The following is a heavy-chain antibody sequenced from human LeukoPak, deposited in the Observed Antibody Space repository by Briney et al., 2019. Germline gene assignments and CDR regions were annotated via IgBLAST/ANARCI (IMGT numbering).Heavy chain of an antibody. CDR1: GGSISSSGYY. CDR2: IYYVGST. CDR3: ARDDHSSGWYGTRGWFDP. Sequence: SETLSLTCTVSGGSISSSGYYWGWIRQPPGKGLEWIGNIYYVGSTYYNPSLKSRVTISVDTSKNQFSLKLSSVTAADTAVYYCARDDHSSGWYGTRGWFDPWGQGTLVTVSS. V-gene: IGHV4-39*07. D-gene: IGHD6-19*01. J-gene: IGHJ5*02.